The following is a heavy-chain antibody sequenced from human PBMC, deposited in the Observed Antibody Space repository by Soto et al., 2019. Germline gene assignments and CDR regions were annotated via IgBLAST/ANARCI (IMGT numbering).Heavy chain of an antibody. CDR1: GFSFSDYW. J-gene: IGHJ4*02. Sequence: EVQLVKSGGGLVQPGGSLRLSCAASGFSFSDYWIHWVRQAPEKGLEWVSRIKTDGTSTDYADSVKGRFTISRDNAKNTLYLQMNSLSAEDTAVYYCAKREGNTYGLFHWGQGTLVTVSS. CDR3: AKREGNTYGLFH. V-gene: IGHV3-74*01. CDR2: IKTDGTST. D-gene: IGHD3-10*01.